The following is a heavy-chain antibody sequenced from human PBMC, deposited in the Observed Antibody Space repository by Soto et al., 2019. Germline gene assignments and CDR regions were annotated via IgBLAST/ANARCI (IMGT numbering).Heavy chain of an antibody. D-gene: IGHD2-15*01. V-gene: IGHV3-33*01. Sequence: GGSLRLSCAASGFTFSSYGMHWVRQAPGKGLEWVAVIWYDGSNKYYADSVKGRFTISRDNSKNTLYLQMNSLRAEDTAVYYCASSETFYCSGGSCLDYWGQGTLVTVSS. CDR1: GFTFSSYG. CDR3: ASSETFYCSGGSCLDY. J-gene: IGHJ4*02. CDR2: IWYDGSNK.